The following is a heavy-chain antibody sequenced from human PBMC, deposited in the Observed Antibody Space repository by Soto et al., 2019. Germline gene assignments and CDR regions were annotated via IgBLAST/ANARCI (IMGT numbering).Heavy chain of an antibody. Sequence: SGPTLVNPTQTLTLTCTFSGFSLSTSGMRVSWIRQPPGRALEWLARIDWDDDKFYSTSLKTRLTISKDTSKNQVVLTMTNMDPVDTATYYCARIRGPGAFDIWGQGTMVTVSS. J-gene: IGHJ3*02. D-gene: IGHD3-16*01. V-gene: IGHV2-70*04. CDR3: ARIRGPGAFDI. CDR2: IDWDDDK. CDR1: GFSLSTSGMR.